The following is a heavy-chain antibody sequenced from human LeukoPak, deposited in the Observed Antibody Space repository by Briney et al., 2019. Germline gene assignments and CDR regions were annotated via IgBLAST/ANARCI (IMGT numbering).Heavy chain of an antibody. J-gene: IGHJ4*02. D-gene: IGHD5-12*01. V-gene: IGHV3-30*18. CDR3: AKDHGMATRNFDY. CDR1: GFTFSSYG. CDR2: ISYDGSNK. Sequence: PGGSLRLSCAASGFTFSSYGMHWVRQAPGKGLEWVAVISYDGSNKYYADSVKGRFTISRDNSKNTLYLQMNSLRAEDTAVYYCAKDHGMATRNFDYWGQGTLVTVSS.